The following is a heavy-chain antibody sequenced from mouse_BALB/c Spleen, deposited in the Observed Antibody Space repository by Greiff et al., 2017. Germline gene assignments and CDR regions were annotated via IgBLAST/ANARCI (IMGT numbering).Heavy chain of an antibody. CDR2: IDPANGNT. Sequence: VQLQQSGAELVKPGASVKLSCTASGFNIKDTYMHWVKQRPEQGLEWIGRIDPANGNTKYDPKFQGKATITADTSSNTAYLQLSSLTSEDTAVYYWARTGDYDWFAYWGQGTLVTVSA. V-gene: IGHV14-3*02. CDR1: GFNIKDTY. CDR3: ARTGDYDWFAY. D-gene: IGHD2-4*01. J-gene: IGHJ3*01.